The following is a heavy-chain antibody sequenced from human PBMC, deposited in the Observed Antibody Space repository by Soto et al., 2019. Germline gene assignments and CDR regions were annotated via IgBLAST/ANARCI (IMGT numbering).Heavy chain of an antibody. V-gene: IGHV4-34*01. CDR1: GGSFSGYY. D-gene: IGHD3-10*01. CDR2: INHSGST. CDR3: ARITMVRGVIILRRYFDY. Sequence: SETLSLTCAVYGGSFSGYYWSWIRQPPGKGLEWIGEINHSGSTNYNPSLKSRVTISVDTSKNQFSLKLSSVTAADTAVYYCARITMVRGVIILRRYFDYWGQGTLVTVSS. J-gene: IGHJ4*02.